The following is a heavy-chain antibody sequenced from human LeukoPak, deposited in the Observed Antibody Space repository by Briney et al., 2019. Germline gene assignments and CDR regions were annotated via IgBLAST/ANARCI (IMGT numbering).Heavy chain of an antibody. CDR2: INPYSGGT. D-gene: IGHD2-21*02. CDR3: ARVVYCGGDCYPKYFYGMDV. J-gene: IGHJ6*02. CDR1: GYTFTGYH. Sequence: RASVKVSCKTSGYTFTGYHMHWVRQAPGQGLEWMGWINPYSGGTNFAQKFQGRVTMTRDTSITTAYMELSRLRSDDTAVYYCARVVYCGGDCYPKYFYGMDVWGQGTTVTVSS. V-gene: IGHV1-2*02.